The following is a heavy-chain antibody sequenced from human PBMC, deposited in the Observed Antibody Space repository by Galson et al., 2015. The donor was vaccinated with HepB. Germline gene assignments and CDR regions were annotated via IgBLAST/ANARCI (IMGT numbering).Heavy chain of an antibody. CDR3: ARGITGRARD. D-gene: IGHD1-14*01. J-gene: IGHJ4*02. Sequence: ETLSLTCAVYGGSFSGYYWSWIRQPPGKGLEWIGEINHSGSTNYNPSLKSRVTISVDTSKNQFSLKLSSVTAADTAVYYCARGITGRARDWGQGTLVTVSS. CDR1: GGSFSGYY. V-gene: IGHV4-34*01. CDR2: INHSGST.